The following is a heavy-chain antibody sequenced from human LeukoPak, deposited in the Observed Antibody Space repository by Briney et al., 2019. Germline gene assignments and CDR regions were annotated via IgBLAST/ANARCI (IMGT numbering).Heavy chain of an antibody. Sequence: GGSLRLSCAASGFTFSSYEMNWVRQAPGKGLEWVSYISSSGSTIYYADSVKGRFTISRDNAKNSLYLQMNSLRAEDMALYYCAKAVHNWNRRYAFDIWGQGTMVTVSS. D-gene: IGHD1-20*01. V-gene: IGHV3-48*03. CDR1: GFTFSSYE. CDR3: AKAVHNWNRRYAFDI. CDR2: ISSSGSTI. J-gene: IGHJ3*02.